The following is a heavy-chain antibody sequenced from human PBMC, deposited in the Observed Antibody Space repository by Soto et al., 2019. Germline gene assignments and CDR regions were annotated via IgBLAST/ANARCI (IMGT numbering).Heavy chain of an antibody. CDR2: IIPILATA. CDR3: ARGLGLQKLVRYAY. J-gene: IGHJ4*02. D-gene: IGHD2-2*01. V-gene: IGHV1-69*13. CDR1: GGTLSSYA. Sequence: RASVNFSCKASGGTLSSYAISWVRQAPGQGLERMGGIIPILATANYAQKFQGRVTITADDSTSTASMELSSLRSEDTAVYYFARGLGLQKLVRYAYRSQGTLVTVSA.